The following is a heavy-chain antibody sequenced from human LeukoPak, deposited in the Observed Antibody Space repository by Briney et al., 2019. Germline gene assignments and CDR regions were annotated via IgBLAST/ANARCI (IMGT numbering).Heavy chain of an antibody. D-gene: IGHD3-22*01. J-gene: IGHJ5*02. CDR3: AKGSSGYFADL. CDR1: GFIFNNYG. CDR2: ISNDGGGT. Sequence: GGSLRLSYAASGFIFNNYGLIWVRQAPGKGLEWVSAISNDGGGTTYADFVNGRFTISRDNSKNTLFLQMNSLRAEDTALYYCAKGSSGYFADLWGQGTLVTVSS. V-gene: IGHV3-23*01.